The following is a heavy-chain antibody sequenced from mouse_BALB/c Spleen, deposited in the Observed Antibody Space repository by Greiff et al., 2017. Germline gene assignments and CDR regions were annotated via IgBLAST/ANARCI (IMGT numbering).Heavy chain of an antibody. CDR2: IYPGSGNT. Sequence: VQLQQSGPELVKPGASVKLSCKASGYTFTDYYINWVKQRTGQGLEWIGEIYPGSGNTYYNEKFKGKATLTADKSSSTAYMQLSSLTSEDSAVYFCARLGYGSFYWGQGTTLTVSS. CDR3: ARLGYGSFY. D-gene: IGHD1-1*01. J-gene: IGHJ2*01. CDR1: GYTFTDYY. V-gene: IGHV1-77*01.